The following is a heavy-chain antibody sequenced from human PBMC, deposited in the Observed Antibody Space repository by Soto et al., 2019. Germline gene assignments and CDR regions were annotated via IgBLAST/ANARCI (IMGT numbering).Heavy chain of an antibody. Sequence: SVKVSCKASGGTFSSYAISWVRQAPGQGLEWMGGIIPIFGTANYAQKFQGRVTITADESTSTAYMELSSLRSEDTAVYYCARGARYYDSSGYPPPNWFDPWGQGTLVTVSS. CDR1: GGTFSSYA. CDR3: ARGARYYDSSGYPPPNWFDP. CDR2: IIPIFGTA. J-gene: IGHJ5*02. V-gene: IGHV1-69*13. D-gene: IGHD3-22*01.